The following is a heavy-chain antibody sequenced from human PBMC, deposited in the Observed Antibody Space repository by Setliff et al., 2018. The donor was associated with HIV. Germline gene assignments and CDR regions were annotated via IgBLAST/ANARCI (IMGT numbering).Heavy chain of an antibody. CDR3: AKAFTYYYGSGSHAGDAFDI. V-gene: IGHV3-23*01. J-gene: IGHJ3*02. D-gene: IGHD3-10*01. Sequence: LRLSCAASGFTFSSYAMSWVRQAPGKGLEWVSAISGSGGSTYYADSVKGRFTISRDNSKNTLYLQMNSLRAEDTAVYYCAKAFTYYYGSGSHAGDAFDIWGQGTMVTVSS. CDR2: ISGSGGST. CDR1: GFTFSSYA.